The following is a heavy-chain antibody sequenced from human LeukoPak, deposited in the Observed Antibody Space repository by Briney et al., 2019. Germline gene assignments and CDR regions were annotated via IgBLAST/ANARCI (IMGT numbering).Heavy chain of an antibody. CDR3: AASSIAVATNDAFDI. J-gene: IGHJ3*02. D-gene: IGHD6-19*01. CDR1: GGSISSYY. V-gene: IGHV4-59*12. Sequence: PSETLSLTCTVSGGSISSYYWSWIRQPPGKGREWIGSIYYSGSTNYNPSLKSRVTISVDTSKNQFSLKLSSVTAADTAVYYCAASSIAVATNDAFDIWGQGTMVTVSS. CDR2: IYYSGST.